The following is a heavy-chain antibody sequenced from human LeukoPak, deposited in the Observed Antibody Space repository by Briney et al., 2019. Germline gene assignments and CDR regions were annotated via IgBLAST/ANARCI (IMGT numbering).Heavy chain of an antibody. CDR1: GFTFSSYA. Sequence: GGSLRLSCAASGFTFSSYAMSWVRQAPGKGLEWVSAISGSGGSTYYADSVKGRFTISRDNSKNTLYLQMNSLRAEDTAVYYCAKDPSSSWYGHDAFDIWGQGTMVTVSS. CDR3: AKDPSSSWYGHDAFDI. V-gene: IGHV3-23*01. J-gene: IGHJ3*02. CDR2: ISGSGGST. D-gene: IGHD6-13*01.